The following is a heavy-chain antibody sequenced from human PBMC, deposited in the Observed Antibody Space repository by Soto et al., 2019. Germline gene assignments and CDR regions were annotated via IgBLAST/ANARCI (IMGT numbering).Heavy chain of an antibody. CDR2: ISSSSSYI. Sequence: GGSLRLSCAASVFTFSSYSMNWVRQAPGKGLEWVSSISSSSSYIYYADSVKGRFTISRDNAKNSLYLQMNSLRAEDTAVYYCARESRGALIGYWGQGTLVTVSS. CDR1: VFTFSSYS. J-gene: IGHJ4*02. V-gene: IGHV3-21*01. CDR3: ARESRGALIGY.